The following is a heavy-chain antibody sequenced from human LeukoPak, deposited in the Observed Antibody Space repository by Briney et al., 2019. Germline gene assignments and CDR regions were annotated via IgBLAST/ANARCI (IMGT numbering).Heavy chain of an antibody. CDR2: IYTSGST. V-gene: IGHV4-61*02. CDR1: GGSISSGSYY. J-gene: IGHJ3*02. D-gene: IGHD2-2*01. Sequence: SETLSLTCTVSGGSISSGSYYWSWIRQPAGKGLEWIGRIYTSGSTNYNPSLKSRVTISVDTSKNQFSLKLSSVTAADTAVYYCARVAMWDIVVVPAAVDAFDIWGQGTMVTVSS. CDR3: ARVAMWDIVVVPAAVDAFDI.